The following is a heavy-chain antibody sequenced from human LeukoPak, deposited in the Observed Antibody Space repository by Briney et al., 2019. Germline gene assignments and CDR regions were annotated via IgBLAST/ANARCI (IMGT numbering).Heavy chain of an antibody. Sequence: SETLSLTCTVSGGSISSYYWSWIRQPPGKGLEWIGYIYYSGSTNYNPSLKSRVTISVDTSKNQFSLKLSSVTAADTAVYYCARHPTRPYSSGWYFDYWGQGTLVTVSS. V-gene: IGHV4-59*01. CDR2: IYYSGST. J-gene: IGHJ4*02. CDR1: GGSISSYY. D-gene: IGHD6-19*01. CDR3: ARHPTRPYSSGWYFDY.